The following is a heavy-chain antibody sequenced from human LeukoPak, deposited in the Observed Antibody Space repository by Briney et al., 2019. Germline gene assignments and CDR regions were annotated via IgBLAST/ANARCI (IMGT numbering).Heavy chain of an antibody. J-gene: IGHJ4*02. CDR2: IYTSGST. CDR3: ASDPHF. Sequence: PSETLSLTCTLYGGSISSYYWSWIRHPAGTGLEWIGRIYTSGSTNYNTSLKSRVTMSVDTSKNQFSLKLSSVTAADTAVYYCASDPHFWGQGTLVTVSS. CDR1: GGSISSYY. V-gene: IGHV4-59*10.